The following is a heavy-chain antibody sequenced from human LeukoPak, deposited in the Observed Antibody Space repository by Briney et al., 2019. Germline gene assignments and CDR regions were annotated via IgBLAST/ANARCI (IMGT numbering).Heavy chain of an antibody. V-gene: IGHV3-23*01. J-gene: IGHJ4*02. CDR3: AKSLYSSGWKFDY. Sequence: PGGSLRLSCAASGFTFSSYAMSWVRQAPGKGLEWVSSISGSGGSTNYADSVKGRFTISGDNSKNTLYLQMNSLRAEDTAVYYCAKSLYSSGWKFDYWGQGTLVTVSS. CDR1: GFTFSSYA. CDR2: ISGSGGST. D-gene: IGHD6-19*01.